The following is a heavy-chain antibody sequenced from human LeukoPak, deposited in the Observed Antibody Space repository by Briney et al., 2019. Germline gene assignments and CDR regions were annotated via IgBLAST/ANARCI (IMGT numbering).Heavy chain of an antibody. V-gene: IGHV3-13*05. CDR1: GFTFSDYD. D-gene: IGHD1-1*01. CDR2: IGTAGDP. Sequence: PGESLRLSCAASGFTFSDYDMHWVRQATGKGLEWVSAIGTAGDPYYTGSVKGRLTISRENAKNSLYLQMNSLRAGDTAVYYCARVAKERVGGVYYFDYWGQGTLVTVSS. CDR3: ARVAKERVGGVYYFDY. J-gene: IGHJ4*02.